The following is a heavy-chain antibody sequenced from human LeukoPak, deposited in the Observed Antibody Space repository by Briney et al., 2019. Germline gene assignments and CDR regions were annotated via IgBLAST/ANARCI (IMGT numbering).Heavy chain of an antibody. J-gene: IGHJ4*02. D-gene: IGHD3-22*01. CDR2: ISSGGRTI. CDR1: GFIFSYYY. V-gene: IGHV3-11*01. Sequence: GGSLRLSCAASGFIFSYYYMSWIRPAPGKGVEWVSYISSGGRTIYSADSVKGRFTVSRDNAKNSLYLQMSSLRADDTAVYYCARVGDGSGYLDYWGQGTLVTVSS. CDR3: ARVGDGSGYLDY.